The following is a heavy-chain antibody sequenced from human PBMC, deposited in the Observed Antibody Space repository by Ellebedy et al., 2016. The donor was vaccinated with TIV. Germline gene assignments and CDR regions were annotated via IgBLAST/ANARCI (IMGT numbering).Heavy chain of an antibody. D-gene: IGHD6-6*01. V-gene: IGHV1-18*01. CDR2: ISAYNGNT. Sequence: AASVKVSCKASGYTFTSYGISWVRQAPGQGLEWMGWISAYNGNTNYAQKLQGRVTMTTDTSTSTAYMELRSLRSDDTAVYYCARVRSIAARPHFDYWGQGTLVTVSS. J-gene: IGHJ4*02. CDR1: GYTFTSYG. CDR3: ARVRSIAARPHFDY.